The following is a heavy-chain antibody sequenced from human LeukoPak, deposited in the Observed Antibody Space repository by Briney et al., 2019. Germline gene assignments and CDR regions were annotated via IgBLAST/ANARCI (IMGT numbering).Heavy chain of an antibody. Sequence: GGSLRLSCAASGFTFSSYVMNWVRQAPGKGLEWVSSIDSSSSYIYYADSVKGRFTISRDNAKNSLYLQMNSLRAEDTAVYYCAGLWFGDRPPFDHWGQGTLVTVSS. D-gene: IGHD3-10*01. CDR3: AGLWFGDRPPFDH. CDR1: GFTFSSYV. CDR2: IDSSSSYI. J-gene: IGHJ4*02. V-gene: IGHV3-21*01.